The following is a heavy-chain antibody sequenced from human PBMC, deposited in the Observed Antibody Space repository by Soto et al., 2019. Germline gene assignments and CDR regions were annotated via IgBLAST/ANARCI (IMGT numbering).Heavy chain of an antibody. V-gene: IGHV1-8*01. Sequence: QVQLVQSGAEVKKPGASVKVSCKASGYTFTSYDINWVRQATGQGLEWMGWMNPNSGNTGYAQKFQGRVTMTRNTAISAAYLELISLGSADTAVSYCARTLYGDNVDYWGQETLVTVSS. CDR3: ARTLYGDNVDY. J-gene: IGHJ4*02. CDR2: MNPNSGNT. D-gene: IGHD4-17*01. CDR1: GYTFTSYD.